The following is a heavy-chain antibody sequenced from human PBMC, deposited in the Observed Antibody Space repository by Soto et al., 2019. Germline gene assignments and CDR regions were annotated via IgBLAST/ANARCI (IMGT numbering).Heavy chain of an antibody. D-gene: IGHD3-9*01. V-gene: IGHV3-23*01. CDR2: ISGSGGST. CDR3: AKLKDWLLGFDY. J-gene: IGHJ4*02. Sequence: GGSLRLSFAASGFTFSSYAMSWVRQAPGKGLEWVSAISGSGGSTYYADSVKGRFTISRDNSKNTLYLQMNSLRAEDTAVYYCAKLKDWLLGFDYWGQGTLVTVSS. CDR1: GFTFSSYA.